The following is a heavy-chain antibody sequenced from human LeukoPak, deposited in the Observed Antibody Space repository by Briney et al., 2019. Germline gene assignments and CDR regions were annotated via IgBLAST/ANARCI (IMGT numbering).Heavy chain of an antibody. Sequence: SAKVSCKASGGTFSSYTISWVRQAPGQGLEWMGGIIPLFGTPDYAQKFQDRLTITADKSTSTAYMELSSLRSEDTAVYYCASATLRCSGGSCYEMDVWGKGTTVTVSS. D-gene: IGHD2-15*01. V-gene: IGHV1-69*06. CDR2: IIPLFGTP. CDR3: ASATLRCSGGSCYEMDV. J-gene: IGHJ6*04. CDR1: GGTFSSYT.